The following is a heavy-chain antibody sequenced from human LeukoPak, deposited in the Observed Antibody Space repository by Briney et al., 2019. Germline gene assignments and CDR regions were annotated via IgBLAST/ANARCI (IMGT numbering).Heavy chain of an antibody. D-gene: IGHD1-26*01. CDR2: INPNSGGT. Sequence: ASVKVSCKASGYTFTGYYMHWVRQAPGQGLEWMGWINPNSGGTNYAQKFQGRVTMTRDTSISTAYMELSRLRSDDTAVYYCARDHSGSYFDWFDPWGQGTWSPSPQ. V-gene: IGHV1-2*02. CDR3: ARDHSGSYFDWFDP. CDR1: GYTFTGYY. J-gene: IGHJ5*02.